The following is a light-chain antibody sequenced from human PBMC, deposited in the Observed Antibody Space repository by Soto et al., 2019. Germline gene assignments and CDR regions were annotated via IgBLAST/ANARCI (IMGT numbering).Light chain of an antibody. V-gene: IGLV1-44*01. CDR2: SNA. Sequence: QSMLTQPPSASGTPGQTVTISCSGSGSNIGENAVNWYQHLPGTAPQLLIYSNALRPSGVPHRFSGSKSGTAGSLAISGLQSEDGAHYYCAAWDDSLKAMLFGGGTQLTVL. CDR1: GSNIGENA. CDR3: AAWDDSLKAML. J-gene: IGLJ3*02.